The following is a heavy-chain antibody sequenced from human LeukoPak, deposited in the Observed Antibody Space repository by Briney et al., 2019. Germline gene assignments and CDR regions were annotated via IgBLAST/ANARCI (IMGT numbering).Heavy chain of an antibody. V-gene: IGHV1-8*01. D-gene: IGHD2-2*01. Sequence: ASVKLSCKAFGYTFTSYDINWERRATGQGLELMGWMNPNSGKTGYAQKFQGRVTMTRNTSISTAYMELSSLRSEDTAVYYCARGVVPAAPAVGFDPWGQGTLVTVSS. CDR1: GYTFTSYD. CDR2: MNPNSGKT. CDR3: ARGVVPAAPAVGFDP. J-gene: IGHJ5*02.